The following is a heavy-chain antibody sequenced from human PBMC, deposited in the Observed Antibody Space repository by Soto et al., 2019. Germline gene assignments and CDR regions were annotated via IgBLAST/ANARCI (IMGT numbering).Heavy chain of an antibody. D-gene: IGHD5-18*01. CDR2: IFYIGST. CDR3: GRALSGYIYGPLAS. J-gene: IGHJ5*02. CDR1: GGSISNYY. V-gene: IGHV4-59*08. Sequence: SETLSLTCTVSGGSISNYYWSWIRQPPGKELEWIGHIFYIGSTKYSPALQSRVTISVDTSKNQFSLKLSSVTAADTAVYYCGRALSGYIYGPLASWGQGTLDTVSS.